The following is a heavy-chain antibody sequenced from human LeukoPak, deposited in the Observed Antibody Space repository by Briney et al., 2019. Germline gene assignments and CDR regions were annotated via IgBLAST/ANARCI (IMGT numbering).Heavy chain of an antibody. CDR3: ARDLATVTTEAIYYYYYGMDV. CDR1: GYTFTSYD. J-gene: IGHJ6*02. D-gene: IGHD4-17*01. V-gene: IGHV1-8*01. CDR2: MNPNSGNT. Sequence: ASVKVSCKASGYTFTSYDINWVRQATGQGLEWMGWMNPNSGNTGYAQKFQGRVTMTRDTSISTAYMELSRLRSDDTAVYYCARDLATVTTEAIYYYYYGMDVWGQGTTVTVSS.